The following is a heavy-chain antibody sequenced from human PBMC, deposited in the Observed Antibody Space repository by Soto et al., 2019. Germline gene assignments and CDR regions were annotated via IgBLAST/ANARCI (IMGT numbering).Heavy chain of an antibody. CDR3: ARRNGLSCTDDLCSEDN. V-gene: IGHV4-39*01. CDR2: IYYSGTT. J-gene: IGHJ4*02. D-gene: IGHD2-8*01. CDR1: GGYISSSYYY. Sequence: SETLSLTCSVSGGYISSSYYYWGWIRQPPGKGLEWIGSIYYSGTTYYNPSLKSRVTISVDTSKNQFTLKLTAVTAADTAVYYCARRNGLSCTDDLCSEDNWGQGTLVTVSS.